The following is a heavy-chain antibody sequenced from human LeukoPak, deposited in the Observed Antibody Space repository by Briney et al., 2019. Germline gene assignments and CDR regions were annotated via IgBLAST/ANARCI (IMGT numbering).Heavy chain of an antibody. CDR2: IWPGDSQT. V-gene: IGHV5-51*01. D-gene: IGHD5-18*01. CDR1: GYSFTNSW. Sequence: GESLKISCKGSGYSFTNSWIGWVRQMPGKGLEWIGIIWPGDSQTTYSPSFQGQVTISVVRSISTAYLQWSSLKASDTAMYYCATHLPYSSGGHYFAHWGQGALVTVSS. J-gene: IGHJ4*02. CDR3: ATHLPYSSGGHYFAH.